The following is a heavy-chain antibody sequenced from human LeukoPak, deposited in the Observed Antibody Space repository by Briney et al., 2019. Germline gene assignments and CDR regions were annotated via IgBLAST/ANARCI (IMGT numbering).Heavy chain of an antibody. D-gene: IGHD6-6*01. CDR2: IYYSGST. Sequence: SETLSLTCTVSGGSISSSSYYWGWIRQPPGKGLEWIGSIYYSGSTYYSPSLKSRVTISVDTSKNQFSLKLSSVTAADTAVYYCARGPSIAARTKYYYYMDVWGKGTTVTVSS. CDR3: ARGPSIAARTKYYYYMDV. CDR1: GGSISSSSYY. J-gene: IGHJ6*03. V-gene: IGHV4-39*07.